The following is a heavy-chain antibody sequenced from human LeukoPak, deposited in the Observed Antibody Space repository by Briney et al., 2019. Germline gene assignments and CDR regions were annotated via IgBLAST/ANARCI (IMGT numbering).Heavy chain of an antibody. V-gene: IGHV3-30*18. D-gene: IGHD3-3*01. CDR3: AKHPYNDFWSGYYKGFDY. Sequence: GRSLRLSCAASGFTFSSYGMHWVRQAPGKGLEWVAVISYDGSNKYYADSVKGRFTISRDNSKNTLYLQMNSLRAEDTAVYYCAKHPYNDFWSGYYKGFDYWGQGTLVTVSS. CDR2: ISYDGSNK. J-gene: IGHJ4*02. CDR1: GFTFSSYG.